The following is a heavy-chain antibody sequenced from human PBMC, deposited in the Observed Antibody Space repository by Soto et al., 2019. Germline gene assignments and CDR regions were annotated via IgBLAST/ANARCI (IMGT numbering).Heavy chain of an antibody. CDR2: FHGDGTGA. CDR3: AKLPPYDIFTGYLNYLDY. Sequence: EVQLLESGGDLVHPGGSLRLSCAASGFSFNNYAMGWVRQAPGKGLEWVSAFHGDGTGAHYAESVKGRFTISRDNSKNTLYMYMNSLRAEDTAIYYCAKLPPYDIFTGYLNYLDYWGQGTLVTVSS. D-gene: IGHD3-9*01. CDR1: GFSFNNYA. V-gene: IGHV3-23*01. J-gene: IGHJ4*02.